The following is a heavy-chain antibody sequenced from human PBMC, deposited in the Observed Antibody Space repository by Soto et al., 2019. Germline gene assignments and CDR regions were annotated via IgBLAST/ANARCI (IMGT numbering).Heavy chain of an antibody. J-gene: IGHJ3*02. CDR3: AKESRVYCSGGSCYRGAFDI. D-gene: IGHD2-15*01. Sequence: SLRLSCAASGFTFSSYAMNWFRQAPGKGLEWVSGISDNGGSTYYADSVKGRFTISRDNSKNMLYLQMNSLRAEDTALYYCAKESRVYCSGGSCYRGAFDIWGQGTMVTVSS. CDR2: ISDNGGST. V-gene: IGHV3-23*01. CDR1: GFTFSSYA.